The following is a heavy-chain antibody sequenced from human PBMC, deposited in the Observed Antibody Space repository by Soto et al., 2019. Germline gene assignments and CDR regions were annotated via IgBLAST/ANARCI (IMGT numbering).Heavy chain of an antibody. J-gene: IGHJ4*02. D-gene: IGHD3-3*01. CDR1: GYTFTNYG. V-gene: IGHV1-18*01. Sequence: ASVKVSCKASGYTFTNYGITWVRQAPGQGLEWMGWISAYNGDTDYAQNLQGRVTMTTDTSTSTAYMELRSLRSDDTAVYYCARDSILVDGTGFYTLIGYWCQGILVTVS. CDR3: ARDSILVDGTGFYTLIGY. CDR2: ISAYNGDT.